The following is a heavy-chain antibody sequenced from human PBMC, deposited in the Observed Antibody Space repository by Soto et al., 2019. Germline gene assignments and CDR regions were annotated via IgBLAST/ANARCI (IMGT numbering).Heavy chain of an antibody. CDR3: ARDLDYYDSSGYPPPANYAFDI. Sequence: SVKVSCKASGGTFSSYAISWVRQAPGHGLEWMGGISPIFGTANYAQKFQGRVTITTDVSTSTAYMELSSLRSENTAVYYFARDLDYYDSSGYPPPANYAFDIWGQGTMVTVSS. J-gene: IGHJ3*02. CDR2: ISPIFGTA. D-gene: IGHD3-22*01. V-gene: IGHV1-69*05. CDR1: GGTFSSYA.